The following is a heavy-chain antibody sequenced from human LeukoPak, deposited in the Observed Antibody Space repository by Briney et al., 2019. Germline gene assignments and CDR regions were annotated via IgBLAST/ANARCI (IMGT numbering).Heavy chain of an antibody. V-gene: IGHV4-34*01. J-gene: IGHJ5*02. CDR1: GGSFSGYY. D-gene: IGHD6-19*01. CDR2: INHSGST. CDR3: ARGPSRGSGWYNWFDP. Sequence: KTSETLSLTCAAYGGSFSGYYWSWIRQPPGKGLEWIGEINHSGSTNYNPSLKSRVTISVDTSKNQFSLKLSSVTAADTAVYYCARGPSRGSGWYNWFDPWGQGTLVTVSS.